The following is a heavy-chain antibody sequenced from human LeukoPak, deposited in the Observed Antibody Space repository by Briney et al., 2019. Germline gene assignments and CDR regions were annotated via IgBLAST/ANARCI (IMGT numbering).Heavy chain of an antibody. CDR2: IYYSGST. CDR1: GGSISSSSYY. CDR3: ARDCSSTSCKGASPFDP. J-gene: IGHJ5*02. Sequence: SETLSLTCTVSGGSISSSSYYWGWIRQPPGKGLEWIGSIYYSGSTYHNPSLKSRVTISVDTSKNQFSLKLSSVTAADTAVYYCARDCSSTSCKGASPFDPWGQGTLVTVSS. D-gene: IGHD2-2*01. V-gene: IGHV4-39*07.